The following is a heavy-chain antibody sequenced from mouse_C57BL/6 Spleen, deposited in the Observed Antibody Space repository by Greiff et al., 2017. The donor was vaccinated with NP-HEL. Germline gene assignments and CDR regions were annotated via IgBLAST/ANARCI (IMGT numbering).Heavy chain of an antibody. CDR3: ARSGDDGYLDY. J-gene: IGHJ2*01. D-gene: IGHD2-3*01. CDR1: GYAFSSSW. CDR2: IYPGDGDT. V-gene: IGHV1-82*01. Sequence: VQLQQSGPELVKPGASVKISCKASGYAFSSSWMNWVKQRPGKGLEWIGRIYPGDGDTNYNGKFKGKATLTADKSSSTAYMQLSSLTSEDAAVYFCARSGDDGYLDYWGQGTTLTVSS.